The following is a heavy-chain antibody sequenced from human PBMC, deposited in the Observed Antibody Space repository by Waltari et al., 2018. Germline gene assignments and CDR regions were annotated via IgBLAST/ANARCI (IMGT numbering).Heavy chain of an antibody. CDR2: INHSGST. D-gene: IGHD6-13*01. V-gene: IGHV4-34*01. Sequence: QVQLQQWGAGLLKPSETLSLTCAVYGGSFIGYYWSWIRQPPGKGLEWIGEINHSGSTNYNPSLKSRVTISVDTSKNQFSLKLSSVTAADTAVYYCARGSAGAAGTTTIKAMDVWGKGTTVTVSS. CDR1: GGSFIGYY. J-gene: IGHJ6*03. CDR3: ARGSAGAAGTTTIKAMDV.